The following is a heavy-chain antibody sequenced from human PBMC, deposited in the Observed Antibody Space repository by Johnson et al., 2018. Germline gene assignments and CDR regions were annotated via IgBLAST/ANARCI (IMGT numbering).Heavy chain of an antibody. CDR3: VRDKAVETPTSNDYYMDV. CDR1: GFTFSDFV. CDR2: ISNDGHAT. Sequence: EVQLLESGGDLVQPGGSLRLSCAASGFTFSDFVMHWVRQGPGTTLEYVSAISNDGHATYYAASVQGRFTLSRHNSTNTLYLQMASLRAEDMAVYSCVRDKAVETPTSNDYYMDVWGKGTTVTVSS. D-gene: IGHD5-18*01. V-gene: IGHV3-64*07. J-gene: IGHJ6*03.